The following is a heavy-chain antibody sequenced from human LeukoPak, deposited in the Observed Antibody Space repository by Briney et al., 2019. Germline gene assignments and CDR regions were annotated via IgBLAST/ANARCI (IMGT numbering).Heavy chain of an antibody. CDR3: ARDKSSSWPGVDYYYGMDV. V-gene: IGHV3-21*01. CDR2: ISSSSSYI. D-gene: IGHD6-13*01. CDR1: GGSFSGYY. J-gene: IGHJ6*02. Sequence: ETLSLTCAVYGGSFSGYYWSWIRQPPGKGLEWVSSISSSSSYIYYADSVKGRFTISRDNAKNSLYLQMNSLRAEDTAVYYCARDKSSSWPGVDYYYGMDVWGQGTTVTVSS.